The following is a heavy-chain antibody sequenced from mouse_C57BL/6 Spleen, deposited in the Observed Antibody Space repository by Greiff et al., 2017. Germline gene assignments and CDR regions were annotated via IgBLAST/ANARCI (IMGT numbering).Heavy chain of an antibody. CDR1: GFTFSDYG. CDR3: EGPTVVACDY. CDR2: ISSGSSTI. J-gene: IGHJ2*01. Sequence: DVKLVESGGGLVKPGGSLKLSCAASGFTFSDYGMHWVRQAPEKGLEWVAYISSGSSTIYYADTVKGRFTISRDNAKNTLFLQMTSLRSEDTAMYYCEGPTVVACDYGRQGPTLTVFS. V-gene: IGHV5-17*01. D-gene: IGHD1-1*01.